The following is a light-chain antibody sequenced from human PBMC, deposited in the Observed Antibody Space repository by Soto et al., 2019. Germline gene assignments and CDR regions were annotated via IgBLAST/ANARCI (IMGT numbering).Light chain of an antibody. CDR2: GVS. V-gene: IGKV3-20*01. CDR1: QRLSASD. Sequence: EIVLTQSPGTLSLSPGQRATLSGRASQRLSASDIAWYQQKPGQAPQFLIYGVSSRATGIPDRFIGSGSGTDFTLTISRLEPEDFAVYYCQHYVTSLTTFGQGTKVDIK. CDR3: QHYVTSLTT. J-gene: IGKJ1*01.